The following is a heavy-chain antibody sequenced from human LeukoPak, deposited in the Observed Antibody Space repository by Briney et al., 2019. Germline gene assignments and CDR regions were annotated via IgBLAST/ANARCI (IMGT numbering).Heavy chain of an antibody. CDR2: IKTSGST. CDR3: ARAEKQVALDAFDI. J-gene: IGHJ3*02. CDR1: GGPIRIYY. Sequence: SETLSLTCTVSGGPIRIYYWSWIRQSAGKGLEWIGRIKTSGSTNYNPSLKSRVTLSLDTSKNQLSLRLRSVTAADTAVYYCARAEKQVALDAFDIWGQGTMVTVSS. V-gene: IGHV4-4*07.